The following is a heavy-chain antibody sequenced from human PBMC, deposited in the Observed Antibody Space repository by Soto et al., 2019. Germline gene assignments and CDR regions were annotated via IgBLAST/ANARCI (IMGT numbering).Heavy chain of an antibody. V-gene: IGHV3-33*01. CDR3: ARASYDFWSGYYMRGRREFDY. CDR1: GFTFSSYG. D-gene: IGHD3-3*01. Sequence: GGSLRLSCAASGFTFSSYGMHWVRQAPGKGLEWVAVIWYDGSNKYYADSVKGRFTISRDNSKNTLYLQMNSLRAEDTAVYYCARASYDFWSGYYMRGRREFDYWGLGTLVTVSS. CDR2: IWYDGSNK. J-gene: IGHJ4*02.